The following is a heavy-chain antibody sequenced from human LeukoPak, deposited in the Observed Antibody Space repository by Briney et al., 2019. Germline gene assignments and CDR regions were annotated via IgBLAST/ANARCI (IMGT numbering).Heavy chain of an antibody. Sequence: SETLSLTCTVSGGSISSSSYYWGWIRQPPGKGLEWIGSIYYSGSTYYNPSLKSRVTISVDTSKNQFSLKLSSVIAADTAVYYCARGIPYYYYYMDVWGKGTTVTVSS. CDR1: GGSISSSSYY. J-gene: IGHJ6*03. CDR3: ARGIPYYYYYMDV. CDR2: IYYSGST. V-gene: IGHV4-39*07.